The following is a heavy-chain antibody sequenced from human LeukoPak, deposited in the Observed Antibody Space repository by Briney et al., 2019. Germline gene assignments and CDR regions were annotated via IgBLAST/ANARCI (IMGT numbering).Heavy chain of an antibody. CDR3: ARDRSGSYLDY. Sequence: PGGSLRLSCAASGFTFSSYGMHWVRQAPGKGLEWVAVIWYDGSNKYYADSVKGRFTISRDNSKNTLYLQMNSLRAEDTAVYYCARDRSGSYLDYWGQGTLVTASS. CDR1: GFTFSSYG. CDR2: IWYDGSNK. J-gene: IGHJ4*02. D-gene: IGHD1-26*01. V-gene: IGHV3-33*01.